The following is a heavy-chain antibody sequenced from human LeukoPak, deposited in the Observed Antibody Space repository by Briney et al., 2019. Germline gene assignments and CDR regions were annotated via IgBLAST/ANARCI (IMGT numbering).Heavy chain of an antibody. D-gene: IGHD6-19*01. J-gene: IGHJ5*02. V-gene: IGHV3-23*01. CDR1: GFTFSSYA. CDR3: AKGSGSGWYGWFAP. Sequence: PGGSLRLSCAASGFTFSSYAMTWVRQAPGKGLEWVSSIDTSGGSIYYADSVKGRFTISRDNSKNTFFLQMNTLRAADTAVNYCAKGSGSGWYGWFAPGGRGTLVSVSS. CDR2: IDTSGGSI.